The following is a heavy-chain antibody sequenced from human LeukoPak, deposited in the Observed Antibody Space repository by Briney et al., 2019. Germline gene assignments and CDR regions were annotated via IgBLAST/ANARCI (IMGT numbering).Heavy chain of an antibody. Sequence: GGSLRLSCAASGFTFSTYSMNWVRQAPGKGLEWVSSISSSSSYIYYADSVKGRFTISRDNSKNTLYLQMSSLRAEDTAVYYCTKEGSGSTYAAVREYYYYYMDVWGTGTTVTVSS. CDR3: TKEGSGSTYAAVREYYYYYMDV. CDR1: GFTFSTYS. J-gene: IGHJ6*03. D-gene: IGHD6-13*01. CDR2: ISSSSSYI. V-gene: IGHV3-21*01.